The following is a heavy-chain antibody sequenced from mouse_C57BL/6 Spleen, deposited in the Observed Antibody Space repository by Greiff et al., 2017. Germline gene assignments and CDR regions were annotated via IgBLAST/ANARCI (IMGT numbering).Heavy chain of an antibody. CDR2: IYPSDSET. Sequence: QVQLQQPGAELVRPGSSVKLSCKASGYTFTSYWMAWVKQRPGQGLEWIGNIYPSDSETHYNQKFKDKATLTVDKSSSTAYMQLSSLTSEDSAVYSCARGSTWFAYWGQGTLVTVSA. V-gene: IGHV1-61*01. D-gene: IGHD6-1*01. CDR3: ARGSTWFAY. J-gene: IGHJ3*01. CDR1: GYTFTSYW.